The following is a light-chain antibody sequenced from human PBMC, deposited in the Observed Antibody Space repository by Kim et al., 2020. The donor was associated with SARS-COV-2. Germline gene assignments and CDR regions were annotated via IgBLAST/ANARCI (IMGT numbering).Light chain of an antibody. CDR1: QSVGSNY. V-gene: IGKV3-20*01. CDR3: QQYGGSPLT. Sequence: EIVLTQSPGTLSLSPGERATLSCRASQSVGSNYLAWYQQKPGQAPRLLIYDASNRATDIPDRFSGSGSGTDFTLTISRLEPEDYAVYFCQQYGGSPLTFGGGTKVDI. CDR2: DAS. J-gene: IGKJ4*01.